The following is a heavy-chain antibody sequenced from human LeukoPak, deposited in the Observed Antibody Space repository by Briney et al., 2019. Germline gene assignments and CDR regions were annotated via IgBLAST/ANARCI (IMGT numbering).Heavy chain of an antibody. Sequence: PGGSLRLSCAASGFTFNNYAMNWVRQAPGKGLEWVSVISGSGGTTYYADSVKGRFTISRDNSKNTLYLQMNSLRAEDTAVYYCARDRIVGATTGAFDIWGQGTMVTVSS. CDR3: ARDRIVGATTGAFDI. D-gene: IGHD1-26*01. CDR1: GFTFNNYA. J-gene: IGHJ3*02. V-gene: IGHV3-23*01. CDR2: ISGSGGTT.